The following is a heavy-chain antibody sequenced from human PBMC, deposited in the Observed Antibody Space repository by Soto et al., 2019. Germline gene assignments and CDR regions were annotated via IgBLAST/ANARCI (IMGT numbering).Heavy chain of an antibody. CDR1: GYTFTSYG. CDR3: ARDKGGSSLFDY. J-gene: IGHJ4*02. CDR2: ISGYNGDT. D-gene: IGHD1-26*01. Sequence: QVQLVQSGAEVKKPGASVKVSCKTSGYTFTSYGSSWVRQAPGQGLEWMGWISGYNGDTNYAQGFQGRITMTTDTSTTTAYMELRSLRSDDTAVYYCARDKGGSSLFDYWGQGTLVTVSS. V-gene: IGHV1-18*01.